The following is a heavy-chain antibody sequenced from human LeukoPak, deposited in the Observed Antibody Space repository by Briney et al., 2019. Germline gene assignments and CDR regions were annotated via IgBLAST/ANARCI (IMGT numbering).Heavy chain of an antibody. V-gene: IGHV4-39*02. J-gene: IGHJ4*02. D-gene: IGHD2/OR15-2a*01. CDR2: MYHSGST. CDR3: ARVKNLSASKFDY. CDR1: GGSISSSSYY. Sequence: PSETLSLTCTVSGGSISSSSYYWGWIRQPPGKGLEWIGSMYHSGSTYYNPSLKSRVTISVDTSKNHFSLKLSSVTAADTAVYYCARVKNLSASKFDYWGQGTLVTVSS.